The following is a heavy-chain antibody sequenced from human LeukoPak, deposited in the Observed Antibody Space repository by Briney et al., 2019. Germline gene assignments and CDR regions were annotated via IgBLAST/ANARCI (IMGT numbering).Heavy chain of an antibody. J-gene: IGHJ4*02. CDR1: GFIFSSYA. CDR2: ISGSGGST. Sequence: PGGSLRLSCAASGFIFSSYAMGWVRQAPGKGLEWVSTISGSGGSTYYADSVKGRFTISRDNSKNTVYLQMNSLRAEDTAVYYCAKDRSCINDVCHWDFDYWGQGTLVTVSS. V-gene: IGHV3-23*01. CDR3: AKDRSCINDVCHWDFDY. D-gene: IGHD2-8*01.